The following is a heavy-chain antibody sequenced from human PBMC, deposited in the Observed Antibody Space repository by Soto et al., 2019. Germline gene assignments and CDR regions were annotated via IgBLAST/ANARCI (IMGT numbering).Heavy chain of an antibody. D-gene: IGHD3-16*01. V-gene: IGHV3-23*01. CDR1: GLTFSSYD. Sequence: EVQVLESGGALVQPGGSLRLSCAASGLTFSSYDMSWVRQAPGKGLEWVSGLSGSGGSTYYPDSVKGRFTISRDNSKNTLYLQMNSLRAEDTAVYYCAKGWGDYWGQGTLVTVSS. CDR2: LSGSGGST. CDR3: AKGWGDY. J-gene: IGHJ4*02.